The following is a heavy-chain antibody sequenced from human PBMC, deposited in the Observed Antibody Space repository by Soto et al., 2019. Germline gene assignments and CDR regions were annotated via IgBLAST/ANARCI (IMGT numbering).Heavy chain of an antibody. CDR3: ARGYSAYADHYYYGLDV. D-gene: IGHD5-12*01. CDR2: MNPNNGDT. CDR1: GYTFTSYD. Sequence: ASVKLSCKASGYTFTSYDINWVRQATGQGLEWMGWMNPNNGDTNYAQKVQGRVTMTTDTFTSTAYMELRSPRSDDTAVYYCARGYSAYADHYYYGLDVWGQGTTVTVSS. V-gene: IGHV1-18*01. J-gene: IGHJ6*02.